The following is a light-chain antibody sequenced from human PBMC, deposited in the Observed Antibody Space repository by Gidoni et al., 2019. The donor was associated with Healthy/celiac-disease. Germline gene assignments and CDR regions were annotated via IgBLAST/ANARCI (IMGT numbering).Light chain of an antibody. CDR1: SSDVGGYNY. J-gene: IGLJ3*02. V-gene: IGLV2-11*01. CDR2: DVS. Sequence: QSALPQPRSVSGSPGQSVTISCTGTSSDVGGYNYVSWYQQHPGKAPKLMIYDVSKRPPGVPDRFSGSKSGNTASLTISGLQAEDEADYYCCSYAGSYTFWVFGGGTKLTVL. CDR3: CSYAGSYTFWV.